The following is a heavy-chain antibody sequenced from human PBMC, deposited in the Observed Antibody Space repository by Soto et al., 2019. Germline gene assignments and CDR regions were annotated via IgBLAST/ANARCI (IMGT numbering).Heavy chain of an antibody. CDR1: GFSLTPSDLG. Sequence: PAQTPPLTCDFSGFSLTPSDLGVARIPQPPGKALEWLALIYWDDDKRYSPSLKDRLAISKDTSRNQVVLTITNVDPVDTATYFCAHAGDYDLLTFDHWGPGTLVTVSS. CDR2: IYWDDDK. D-gene: IGHD4-17*01. V-gene: IGHV2-5*02. CDR3: AHAGDYDLLTFDH. J-gene: IGHJ4*02.